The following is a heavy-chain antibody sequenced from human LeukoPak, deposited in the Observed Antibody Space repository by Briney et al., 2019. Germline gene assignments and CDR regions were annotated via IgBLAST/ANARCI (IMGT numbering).Heavy chain of an antibody. CDR1: GFTFSSYA. CDR2: ISYDGSNK. J-gene: IGHJ4*02. D-gene: IGHD3-22*01. V-gene: IGHV3-30*04. Sequence: GGSLRLSSAASGFTFSSYAMHWVRQAPGKGLEWVAVISYDGSNKYYADSVKGRFTISRDNSKNTLYLQMNSLRAEDTAVYYCARGDYYDSSFDYWGQGTLVTVSS. CDR3: ARGDYYDSSFDY.